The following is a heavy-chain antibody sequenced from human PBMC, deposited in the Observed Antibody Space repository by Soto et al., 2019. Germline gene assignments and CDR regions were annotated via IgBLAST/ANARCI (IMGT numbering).Heavy chain of an antibody. D-gene: IGHD3-9*01. CDR1: GFSFVDYG. J-gene: IGHJ4*02. CDR3: ATGQYYDAVTGSEPFAF. V-gene: IGHV3-30*13. Sequence: SGGSLRLSCDVAGFSFVDYGMHWVRHVPGKGPEWVAMTTFDGSTKYYADSVRGRFTISRDNSRSRWYLEMNNLRVEDAAIYYCATGQYYDAVTGSEPFAFWGQGTLVTVS. CDR2: TTFDGSTK.